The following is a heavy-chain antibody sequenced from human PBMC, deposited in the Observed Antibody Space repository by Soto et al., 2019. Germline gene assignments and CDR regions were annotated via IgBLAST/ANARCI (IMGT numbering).Heavy chain of an antibody. Sequence: QLQLQESGSGLVRPSQTLSLTCAVSGGSISSGGYSWNWIRQPPGKGLEWIGYIYHSGSTLYNPSLKGRVTIPVGKSKDRLALKPTSVTAADTAVYYCARDQLEGNWFDPWGQGTLVTVSS. CDR1: GGSISSGGYS. CDR2: IYHSGST. J-gene: IGHJ5*02. CDR3: ARDQLEGNWFDP. D-gene: IGHD1-1*01. V-gene: IGHV4-30-2*01.